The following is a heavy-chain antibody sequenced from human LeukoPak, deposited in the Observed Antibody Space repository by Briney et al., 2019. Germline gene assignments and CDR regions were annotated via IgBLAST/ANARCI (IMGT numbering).Heavy chain of an antibody. J-gene: IGHJ3*02. CDR1: GGSISSSSYY. CDR2: IYYSGST. D-gene: IGHD2-15*01. Sequence: PSETLSLTCTVSGGSISSSSYYWGWTRQPPGKGLEWIGSIYYSGSTYYNPSLKSRVTISVDTSKNQFSLKLSSVTAADTAVYYCARAVGLRDAFDIWGQGTMVTVSS. V-gene: IGHV4-39*01. CDR3: ARAVGLRDAFDI.